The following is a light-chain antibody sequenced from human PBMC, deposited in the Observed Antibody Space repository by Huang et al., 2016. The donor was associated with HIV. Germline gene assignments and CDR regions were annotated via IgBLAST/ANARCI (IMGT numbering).Light chain of an antibody. CDR2: GAS. CDR1: QSVSGN. J-gene: IGKJ3*01. V-gene: IGKV3-15*01. CDR3: QQYNNWPPEET. Sequence: EIVMTQSPATLSVSPGERATLSCRGSQSVSGNFAWYQQKPGQAPRLLIYGASTRATGIPARFSGSGSGAEFSLTISSLQSADFAVYYCQQYNNWPPEETFGPGTKVDMK.